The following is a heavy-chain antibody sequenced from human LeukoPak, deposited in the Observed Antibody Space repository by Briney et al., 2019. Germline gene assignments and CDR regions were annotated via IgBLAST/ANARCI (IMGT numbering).Heavy chain of an antibody. J-gene: IGHJ3*02. V-gene: IGHV4-34*01. Sequence: SETLSLTCAVYGWSFSGYYWSWIRQPPGKGLEWIGEINHSGSTNYNPSLKSRVTISVDTSKNQFSLKLSSVTAADTAVYYCARYILTHDAFDIWGQGTMVTVSS. D-gene: IGHD3-9*01. CDR1: GWSFSGYY. CDR2: INHSGST. CDR3: ARYILTHDAFDI.